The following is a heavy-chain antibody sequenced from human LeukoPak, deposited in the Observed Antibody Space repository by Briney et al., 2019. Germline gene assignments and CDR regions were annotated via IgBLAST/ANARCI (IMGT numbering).Heavy chain of an antibody. V-gene: IGHV3-30*04. CDR3: ARDRDSSGYYPLRY. CDR2: ISYDGSNK. D-gene: IGHD3-22*01. Sequence: GGSLRLSCAASGFTFSSYAMHWVRQAPGKGLEWVAVISYDGSNKYYADSVKGRFTISRDNSKNTLYLQMNGLRAEDTAVYYCARDRDSSGYYPLRYWGQGTLVTVSS. J-gene: IGHJ4*02. CDR1: GFTFSSYA.